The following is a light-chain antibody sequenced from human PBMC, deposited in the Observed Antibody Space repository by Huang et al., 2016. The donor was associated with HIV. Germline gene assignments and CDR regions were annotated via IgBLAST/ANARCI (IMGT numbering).Light chain of an antibody. Sequence: AIRMTQSPSSLSASTGDRVTIPCRASQGISSYLAWYQQKPGKAPKLLMVAASTLQSGVPSRFSGSGSWTDFTLTISCLQSEDFATYYCQQYYNYPFTFGPGTKVEIK. CDR1: QGISSY. CDR2: AAS. V-gene: IGKV1-8*01. CDR3: QQYYNYPFT. J-gene: IGKJ3*01.